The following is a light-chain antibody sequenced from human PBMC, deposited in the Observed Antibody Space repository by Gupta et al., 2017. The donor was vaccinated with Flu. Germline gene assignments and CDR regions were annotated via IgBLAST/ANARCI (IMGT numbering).Light chain of an antibody. V-gene: IGKV3-20*01. J-gene: IGKJ1*01. CDR1: QSVSSNN. CDR2: GAS. Sequence: EIVLTQSPGTLSLSPGERATLSCRASQSVSSNNLAWYQQKPGQAPRLLIYGASSRATGIPDRFSGSGSGTDFTLTSSRRDPEDFAVYYWQQYGSSRTFGQGTKVEIK. CDR3: QQYGSSRT.